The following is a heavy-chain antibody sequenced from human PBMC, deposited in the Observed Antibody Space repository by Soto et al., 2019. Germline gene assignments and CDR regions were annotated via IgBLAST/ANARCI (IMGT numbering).Heavy chain of an antibody. CDR2: INPNSGGT. D-gene: IGHD4-17*01. V-gene: IGHV1-2*04. J-gene: IGHJ4*02. CDR3: ARDSGLYGDHFDY. CDR1: GYTFTGYD. Sequence: QVQLVQSGAEVKKPGASVKVYCKASGYTFTGYDMHWVRQAPGQGLEGMGWINPNSGGTNYAQKFQGWVTMTRDTSISTAYMELSRLRSDDTAVYYCARDSGLYGDHFDYWGQGTLVTVSS.